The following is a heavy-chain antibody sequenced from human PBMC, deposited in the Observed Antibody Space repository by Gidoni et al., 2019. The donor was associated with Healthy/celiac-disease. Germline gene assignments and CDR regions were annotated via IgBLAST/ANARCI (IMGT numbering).Heavy chain of an antibody. Sequence: EVQLLESGGGLVQPGGSLRLSCAASGFTFSSYAMSWVRQAPGKGLAWVSAISGSGGSTYYADSVKGRFTISRDNSKNTLYLQMNSLRAEDTAVYYCAKPYSGYDYQGLDYWGQGTLVTVSS. J-gene: IGHJ4*02. V-gene: IGHV3-23*01. D-gene: IGHD5-12*01. CDR3: AKPYSGYDYQGLDY. CDR2: ISGSGGST. CDR1: GFTFSSYA.